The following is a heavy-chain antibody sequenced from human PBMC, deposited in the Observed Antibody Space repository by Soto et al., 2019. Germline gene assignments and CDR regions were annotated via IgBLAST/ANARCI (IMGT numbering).Heavy chain of an antibody. CDR3: ARDPVGATIFLDY. CDR1: GGSISSSNW. Sequence: SETLSLTCAVSGGSISSSNWWSWVRQPPGKGLEWIGEIYHSGSTNYNPSLKSRVTISVDKSKNQFSLKLSSVTAADTAVYYCARDPVGATIFLDYWGQGTLVTVSS. J-gene: IGHJ4*02. CDR2: IYHSGST. V-gene: IGHV4-4*02. D-gene: IGHD1-26*01.